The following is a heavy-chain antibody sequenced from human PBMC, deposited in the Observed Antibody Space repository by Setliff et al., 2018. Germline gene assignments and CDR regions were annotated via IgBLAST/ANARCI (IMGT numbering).Heavy chain of an antibody. D-gene: IGHD2-2*03. Sequence: SETLSLTCTVSGGSISSGGYYWSWIRQHPGKGLEWIGYIYYSGSTYYNPSLKSRVTISVDTSKNQFSLKLSSVTAADTAVYYCARGLGIVVAPAAIGCWFDPWGQGTLVTVSS. J-gene: IGHJ5*02. CDR1: GGSISSGGYY. CDR3: ARGLGIVVAPAAIGCWFDP. CDR2: IYYSGST. V-gene: IGHV4-31*03.